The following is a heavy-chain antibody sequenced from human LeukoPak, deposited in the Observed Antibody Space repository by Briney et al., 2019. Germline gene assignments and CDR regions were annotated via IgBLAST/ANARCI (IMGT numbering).Heavy chain of an antibody. CDR3: ARENYDSSGYYGLDY. CDR1: GYTFTSYG. Sequence: GASVKVSCKASGYTFTSYGISWVRRAPGQGLEWMGWISAYNGNTNYAQKLQGRVTMTTDTSTSTAYMELRSLRSDDTAVYYCARENYDSSGYYGLDYWGQGTLVTVSS. V-gene: IGHV1-18*01. CDR2: ISAYNGNT. J-gene: IGHJ4*02. D-gene: IGHD3-22*01.